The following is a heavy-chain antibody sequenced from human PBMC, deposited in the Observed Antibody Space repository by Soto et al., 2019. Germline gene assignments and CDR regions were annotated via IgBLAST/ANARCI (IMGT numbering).Heavy chain of an antibody. CDR2: GRNKANSYTT. D-gene: IGHD3-10*01. Sequence: PGGSLRLSCAPSGLTFSNHYMDWVRQAPGKGLEWVGRGRNKANSYTTEYAASVNGRFIVSRDDSRNSLFLQMSALNTEDTAVYYCTASVITVLRKISGGPYYGMDVWGQGTTVTVSS. CDR1: GLTFSNHY. J-gene: IGHJ6*02. V-gene: IGHV3-72*01. CDR3: TASVITVLRKISGGPYYGMDV.